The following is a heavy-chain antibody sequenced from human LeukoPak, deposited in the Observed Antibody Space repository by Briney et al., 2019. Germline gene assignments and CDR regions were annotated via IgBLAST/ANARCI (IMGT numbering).Heavy chain of an antibody. CDR3: VSEVSGSFPT. J-gene: IGHJ4*02. CDR1: AFTVTNAC. V-gene: IGHV3-15*05. CDR2: LNSKSDGEAR. Sequence: GVSLTRSSAGSAFTVTNACMKWHRQAPGNGLEWVILLNSKSDGEARDYAAPVNGSCATSSNDSSKAFDLQMNSLKDEDTAVYYCVSEVSGSFPTWGQGTQLTVSS. D-gene: IGHD1-26*01.